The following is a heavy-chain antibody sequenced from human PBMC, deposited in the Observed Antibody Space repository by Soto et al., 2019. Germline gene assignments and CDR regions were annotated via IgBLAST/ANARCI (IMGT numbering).Heavy chain of an antibody. CDR3: AKDAITMVRGVISYYGMDV. Sequence: EVQLVESGGGLVQPGRSLRLSCAASGFTFDDYAMHWVRQAPGKGLEWVSGISWNSGSIGYADSVKGRFTISRDNDKNALYLQMNSLRAEDTALYDCAKDAITMVRGVISYYGMDVWGQGTTVTVSS. V-gene: IGHV3-9*01. CDR1: GFTFDDYA. J-gene: IGHJ6*02. D-gene: IGHD3-10*01. CDR2: ISWNSGSI.